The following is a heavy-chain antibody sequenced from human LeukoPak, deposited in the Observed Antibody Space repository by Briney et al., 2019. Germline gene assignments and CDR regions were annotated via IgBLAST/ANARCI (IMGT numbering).Heavy chain of an antibody. CDR2: INHSGST. CDR1: GGSFSGYY. J-gene: IGHJ4*02. CDR3: ARVSIAARLTDY. Sequence: PSETLSLTCAVYGGSFSGYYWSWIRQPPGKGLEWIGEINHSGSTNYNPSLKSRVTISVDTSKNQFSLKLSSVTAADTAVYYCARVSIAARLTDYWGQGTLVTVSS. D-gene: IGHD6-6*01. V-gene: IGHV4-34*01.